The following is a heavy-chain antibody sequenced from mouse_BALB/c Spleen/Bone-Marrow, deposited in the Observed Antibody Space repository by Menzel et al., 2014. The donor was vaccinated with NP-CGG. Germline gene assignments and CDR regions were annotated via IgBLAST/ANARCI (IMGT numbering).Heavy chain of an antibody. D-gene: IGHD2-3*01. V-gene: IGHV1-4*01. CDR1: GYSFTSYT. CDR3: AREGTYNGYSGHFDY. CDR2: INPRNTYS. Sequence: VKLMESGAELARPGASVKMSCKASGYSFTSYTMHWVKQRPGQGLEWIAYINPRNTYSDYNQKFKDRATVTADKSSSETYMQLSSLPSKDSAVYYCAREGTYNGYSGHFDYWGQGTTLTVSS. J-gene: IGHJ2*01.